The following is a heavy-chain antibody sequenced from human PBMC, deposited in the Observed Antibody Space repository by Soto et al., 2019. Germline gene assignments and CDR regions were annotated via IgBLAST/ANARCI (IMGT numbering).Heavy chain of an antibody. Sequence: GGSLRLSCAASGFTFSSYAMSWVRQAPGKGLEWVSAISGSGGSTYYADSVKGRFTISRDNSKNTLYLQMNSLRAEDTAVYYCAKDCPNIMLESPDAFDSWGQGTRVTVSS. CDR1: GFTFSSYA. D-gene: IGHD3-16*01. CDR2: ISGSGGST. V-gene: IGHV3-23*01. J-gene: IGHJ3*02. CDR3: AKDCPNIMLESPDAFDS.